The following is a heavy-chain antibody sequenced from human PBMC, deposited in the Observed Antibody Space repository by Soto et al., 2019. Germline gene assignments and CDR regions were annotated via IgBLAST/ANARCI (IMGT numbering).Heavy chain of an antibody. D-gene: IGHD2-2*02. CDR2: IYPGDSDT. CDR1: GDNRTSYW. V-gene: IGHV5-51*01. Sequence: GEPLTIPCKGSGDNRTSYWIGLVRQMQGKGLESMGIIYPGDSDTRYSPSFQGQVTISADKSISTAYLQWSSLKASDTAMYYCARRVGYCSSTSCYTLYGMDVWGQGNTVTVSS. J-gene: IGHJ6*02. CDR3: ARRVGYCSSTSCYTLYGMDV.